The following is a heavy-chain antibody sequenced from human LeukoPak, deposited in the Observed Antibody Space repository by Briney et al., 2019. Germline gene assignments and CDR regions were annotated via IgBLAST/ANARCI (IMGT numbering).Heavy chain of an antibody. CDR3: ARDGGYGRYYCDY. J-gene: IGHJ4*02. CDR1: GYTFTSYG. V-gene: IGHV1-69*13. D-gene: IGHD5-18*01. CDR2: IIPMFGTA. Sequence: ASVKVSCKASGYTFTSYGISWVRQAPGQGLEWMGGIIPMFGTANYAQKFQGRVTITADESTSTAYMELSSLRSEDTAVYYCARDGGYGRYYCDYWGQGTLVTVSS.